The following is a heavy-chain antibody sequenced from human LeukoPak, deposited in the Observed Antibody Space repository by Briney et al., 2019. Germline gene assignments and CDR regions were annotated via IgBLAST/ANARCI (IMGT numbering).Heavy chain of an antibody. CDR1: GGSISSSSYY. CDR3: ARDIGHYYDSSGYYYGGPPGGDAFDI. D-gene: IGHD3-22*01. CDR2: IYYSGST. V-gene: IGHV4-39*07. Sequence: PSETLSLTCTVSGGSISSSSYYWGWIRQPPGKGLEWIGSIYYSGSTYYNPSLKSRVTISVDTSKNQFSLKLSSVTAADTAVYYCARDIGHYYDSSGYYYGGPPGGDAFDIWGQGTMVTVSS. J-gene: IGHJ3*02.